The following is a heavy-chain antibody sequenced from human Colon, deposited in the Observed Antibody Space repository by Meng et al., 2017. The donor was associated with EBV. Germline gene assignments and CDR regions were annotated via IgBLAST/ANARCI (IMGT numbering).Heavy chain of an antibody. CDR1: GGPISSINW. D-gene: IGHD6-19*01. Sequence: LLRAWAPEPVNPPGPRSLTCSVSGGPISSINWGSWVRQPPGKGLEWIGEIYHSGSTNYNPSLKSRVTISVDKSKNQFSLNLSSVTAADTAVYYCARVGQWLPIDYWGQGTLVTVSS. V-gene: IGHV4-4*03. CDR3: ARVGQWLPIDY. CDR2: IYHSGST. J-gene: IGHJ4*02.